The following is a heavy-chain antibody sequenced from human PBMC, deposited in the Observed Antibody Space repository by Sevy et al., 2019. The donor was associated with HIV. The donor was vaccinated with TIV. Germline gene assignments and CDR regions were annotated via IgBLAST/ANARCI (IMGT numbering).Heavy chain of an antibody. CDR3: TTASWSQEDYYNY. V-gene: IGHV3-15*01. J-gene: IGHJ4*02. Sequence: GGSLRLSCAASGFTFSNAWMSWVRQAPGKGLEWVGRIKGKIYDGTIDYAAPVKGRFSISRDDSKNTLYLQMNSLKIEDTAVYYCTTASWSQEDYYNYWGQGTLATVSS. D-gene: IGHD6-13*01. CDR2: IKGKIYDGTI. CDR1: GFTFSNAW.